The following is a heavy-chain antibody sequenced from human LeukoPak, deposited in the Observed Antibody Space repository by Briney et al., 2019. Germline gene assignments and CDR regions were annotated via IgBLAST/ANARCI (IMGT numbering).Heavy chain of an antibody. D-gene: IGHD3-22*01. V-gene: IGHV3-66*01. Sequence: QPGGSLRLSCAASGFTFSSYGMNWVRQAPGKGLEWVSVIYSSGSTHYADSVKGRFTISRDSSKNTLYLQMNSLRAEDTAVYYCAKDSSGTYFDYWGQGTLVTVSS. CDR1: GFTFSSYG. CDR2: IYSSGST. J-gene: IGHJ4*02. CDR3: AKDSSGTYFDY.